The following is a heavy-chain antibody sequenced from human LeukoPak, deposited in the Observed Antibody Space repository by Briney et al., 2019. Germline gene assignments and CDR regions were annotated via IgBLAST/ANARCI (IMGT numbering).Heavy chain of an antibody. J-gene: IGHJ3*01. CDR1: AYTPTNYH. Sequence: ASVKVSCKTSAYTPTNYHINWVRQATGQGLAWMGWINPNSGETHYPQKFQGRVTITMNTSIDTAYVELSGLRSDDTAVYYCARGRRGRQTVVVIPDAFDLWGQGTMVSVSS. D-gene: IGHD3-22*01. V-gene: IGHV1-8*03. CDR2: INPNSGET. CDR3: ARGRRGRQTVVVIPDAFDL.